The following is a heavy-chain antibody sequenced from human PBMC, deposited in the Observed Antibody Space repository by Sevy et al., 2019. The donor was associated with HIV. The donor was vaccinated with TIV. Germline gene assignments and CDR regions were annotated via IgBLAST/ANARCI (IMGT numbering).Heavy chain of an antibody. Sequence: SETLSLTCAVSGASITISTWWGWVRQPPGKGLEWIGEIHHTGSTNSNPSLKTRVTLSVDKSKNRFSLNLNSVTAADTAVYYCVRAKFGSVLGDALDIWGQGTMVTVSS. CDR2: IHHTGST. V-gene: IGHV4-4*02. CDR3: VRAKFGSVLGDALDI. CDR1: GASITISTW. D-gene: IGHD6-25*01. J-gene: IGHJ3*02.